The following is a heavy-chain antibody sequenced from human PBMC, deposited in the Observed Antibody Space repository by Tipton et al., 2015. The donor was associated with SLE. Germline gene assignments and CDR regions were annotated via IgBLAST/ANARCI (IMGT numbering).Heavy chain of an antibody. V-gene: IGHV4-39*07. Sequence: TLSLTCTVSGASINNARYYWGWIRQPPGKGLEWIGSVYYSGSTYYNPSLKSRVTISVDTSKNQFSLKLSSVTAADTAVYYCARDPPYYLWGRGTLVTVSS. CDR3: ARDPPYYL. D-gene: IGHD1-26*01. CDR2: VYYSGST. CDR1: GASINNARYY. J-gene: IGHJ2*01.